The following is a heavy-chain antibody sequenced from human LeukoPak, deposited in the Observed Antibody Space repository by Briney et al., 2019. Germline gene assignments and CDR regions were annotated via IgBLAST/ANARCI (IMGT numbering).Heavy chain of an antibody. J-gene: IGHJ4*02. V-gene: IGHV1-8*03. CDR2: MNPNSGNT. D-gene: IGHD3-22*01. CDR3: ARGNFYYDSSGYYYFDY. CDR1: GYTFTSYD. Sequence: ASVKVSCKASGYTFTSYDTNWVRQATGQGLEWMGWMNPNSGNTGYAQKFQGRVTITRNTSISTAYMELSSLRSEDTAVYYCARGNFYYDSSGYYYFDYWGQGTLVTVSS.